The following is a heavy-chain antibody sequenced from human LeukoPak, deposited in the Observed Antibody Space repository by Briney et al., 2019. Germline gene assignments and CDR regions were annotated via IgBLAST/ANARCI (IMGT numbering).Heavy chain of an antibody. J-gene: IGHJ2*01. CDR3: ARDSLTPRRDFDL. CDR1: GFTFSSHR. CDR2: INTDGSRT. Sequence: QPGGSLRLSCAASGFTFSSHRMHWVRQAPGKGLMWISRINTDGSRTNYVDAVKGRLTISRDNARNTLFLQMDSLRADDTAVYFCARDSLTPRRDFDLWGRGTLVTVSS. V-gene: IGHV3-74*01.